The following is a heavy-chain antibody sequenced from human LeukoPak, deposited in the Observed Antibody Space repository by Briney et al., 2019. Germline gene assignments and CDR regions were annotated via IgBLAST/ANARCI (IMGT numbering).Heavy chain of an antibody. Sequence: SETLSLTCAVYGGSFSGYYWSWIRQPPGKGLGWIGEINHSGSTNYNPSLKSRVTISVDTSKNQFSLKLSSVTAADTAVYYCARARRSVTMVRGSFDYWGQGTLVTVSS. D-gene: IGHD3-10*01. CDR2: INHSGST. V-gene: IGHV4-34*01. CDR1: GGSFSGYY. CDR3: ARARRSVTMVRGSFDY. J-gene: IGHJ4*02.